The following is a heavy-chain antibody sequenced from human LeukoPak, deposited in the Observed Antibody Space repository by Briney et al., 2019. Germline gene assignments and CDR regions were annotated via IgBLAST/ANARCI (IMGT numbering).Heavy chain of an antibody. V-gene: IGHV4-59*02. Sequence: MASETLSLTCTVSGGSVSYYYWSWVRQPPGKGLEWIGYIYNSGGTNYNPSLKSRVTISIDTSKNQFSLKLNSVTAADTAVYYCARLYCGADCSCSDYFDYWGQGTLVTVSS. CDR2: IYNSGGT. CDR3: ARLYCGADCSCSDYFDY. D-gene: IGHD2-21*02. J-gene: IGHJ4*02. CDR1: GGSVSYYY.